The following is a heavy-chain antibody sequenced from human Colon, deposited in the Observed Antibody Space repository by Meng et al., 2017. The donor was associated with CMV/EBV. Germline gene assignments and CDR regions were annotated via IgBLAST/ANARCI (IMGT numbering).Heavy chain of an antibody. V-gene: IGHV3-43D*03. Sequence: GGSLRLSCAASGFTFSSYAMHWVRQAPGKGLEWVSLISWDGGSTYYADSVKGRFTISRDDSRNSLFLQMNSLRKEDTAFYYCVKGVSGWSWGYFDYWGQGSLVTVSS. CDR2: ISWDGGST. CDR3: VKGVSGWSWGYFDY. D-gene: IGHD6-19*01. J-gene: IGHJ4*02. CDR1: GFTFSSYA.